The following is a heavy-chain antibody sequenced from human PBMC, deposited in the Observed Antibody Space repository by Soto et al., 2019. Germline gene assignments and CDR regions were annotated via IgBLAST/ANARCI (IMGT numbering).Heavy chain of an antibody. CDR1: GFMFDSYS. Sequence: GGSLRLSCVGSGFMFDSYSMNWVRQAPGKGLEWVSYINSGSDSIYYAESVQGRFTISRDNARNSLSLQMNSLSDEDTAVYYCAKSGDSAGWGIDFWGQGTLVTVSS. J-gene: IGHJ4*02. CDR2: INSGSDSI. CDR3: AKSGDSAGWGIDF. D-gene: IGHD6-19*01. V-gene: IGHV3-48*02.